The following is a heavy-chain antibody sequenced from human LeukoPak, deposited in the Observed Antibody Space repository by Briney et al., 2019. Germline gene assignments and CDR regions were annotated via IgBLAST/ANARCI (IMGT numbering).Heavy chain of an antibody. J-gene: IGHJ4*02. Sequence: GGSLRLSCAASGFTFSSYAMHWVRQAPGKGLEWVAVISYDGSNKYYADSVKGRFTISRDNSKNTLYLQMNSLRAEDTAVYYCASANDYNLHGDYWGQGTLVTVSS. D-gene: IGHD5-24*01. CDR3: ASANDYNLHGDY. V-gene: IGHV3-30-3*01. CDR2: ISYDGSNK. CDR1: GFTFSSYA.